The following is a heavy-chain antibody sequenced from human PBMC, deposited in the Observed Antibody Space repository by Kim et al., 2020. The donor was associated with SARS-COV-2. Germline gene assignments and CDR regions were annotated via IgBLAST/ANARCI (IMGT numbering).Heavy chain of an antibody. V-gene: IGHV3-7*01. Sequence: GGSLRLSCAASGFDFTTSWMNWARQAPGKGLEWVAHIKYDASEKYYVDSVKGRFSVSRDNIKNSVDLQMHSLTDEDTATYYCVSEWDYWGQGTLVTVSS. CDR3: VSEWDY. CDR2: IKYDASEK. J-gene: IGHJ4*02. CDR1: GFDFTTSW.